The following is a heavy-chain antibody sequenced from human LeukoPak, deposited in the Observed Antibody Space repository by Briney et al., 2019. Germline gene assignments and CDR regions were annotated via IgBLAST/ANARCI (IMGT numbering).Heavy chain of an antibody. CDR1: GFTFSVYT. V-gene: IGHV3-23*01. CDR2: ISGASGTT. J-gene: IGHJ6*02. D-gene: IGHD3-3*01. Sequence: GGSLRLSCAASGFTFSVYTMNWVRQAPGKGLEWVSTISGASGTTYYADSVKGRFTISRDNSKNTLYLQMNSLRAEDTAVYYCARDGGSYYYYGMDVWGQGTTVTVSS. CDR3: ARDGGSYYYYGMDV.